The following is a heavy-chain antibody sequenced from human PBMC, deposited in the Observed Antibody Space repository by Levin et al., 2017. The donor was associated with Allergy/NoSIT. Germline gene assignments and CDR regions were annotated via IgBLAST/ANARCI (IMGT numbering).Heavy chain of an antibody. Sequence: PGGSLRLSCTASGFTFSSFAMTWVRQAPGKGLEWVSGLSGSGGNTYYADSVKGRFTISRDNSKNTLYLQMNSLRAEDTAVYHCAKELEISLYYSYFHGMDVWGQGTTVTVSS. D-gene: IGHD1-1*01. V-gene: IGHV3-23*01. CDR3: AKELEISLYYSYFHGMDV. J-gene: IGHJ6*02. CDR1: GFTFSSFA. CDR2: LSGSGGNT.